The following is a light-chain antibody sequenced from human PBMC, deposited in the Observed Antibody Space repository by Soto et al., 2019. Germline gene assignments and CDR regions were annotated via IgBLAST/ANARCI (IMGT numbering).Light chain of an antibody. CDR2: DAS. J-gene: IGKJ4*01. V-gene: IGKV3-11*01. Sequence: EIVLTQSPATLSLSPGERVTLSCRASQSIGRYLAWYQHIPGQAPRLLIYDASTRATGIPARFSGSGSGTDFTLTISSLEPEDFSEYYCQHRANWLTFGGGTKVDI. CDR3: QHRANWLT. CDR1: QSIGRY.